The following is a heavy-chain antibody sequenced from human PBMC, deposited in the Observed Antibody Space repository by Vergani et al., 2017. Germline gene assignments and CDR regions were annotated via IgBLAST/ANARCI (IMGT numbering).Heavy chain of an antibody. CDR2: IRYDGSNK. V-gene: IGHV3-30*02. Sequence: QVQLVESGGGVVQPGGSLRLSCAASGFTFSSFGMHWVRQAPGKGLEWVAFIRYDGSNKYYADSVKGRFTISRDNSKNTLYLQMNSLRAEDTAVYYCALWGENYYYGMDVWGQGTTVTVSS. D-gene: IGHD3-10*01. J-gene: IGHJ6*02. CDR1: GFTFSSFG. CDR3: ALWGENYYYGMDV.